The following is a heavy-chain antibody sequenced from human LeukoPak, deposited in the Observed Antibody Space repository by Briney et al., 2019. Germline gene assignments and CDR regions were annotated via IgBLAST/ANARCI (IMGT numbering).Heavy chain of an antibody. D-gene: IGHD3-10*01. Sequence: HPGGSLRLSCGASGFIFSDHWMYWVRQAPGKGLVWVSRVNNDGSDTTYADSMKGRFIISRDNAKNTVYLQMNSLTVEDTAVYYCVRDMRRGSSWGQGTLVTVSS. CDR1: GFIFSDHW. CDR2: VNNDGSDT. J-gene: IGHJ4*02. CDR3: VRDMRRGSS. V-gene: IGHV3-74*01.